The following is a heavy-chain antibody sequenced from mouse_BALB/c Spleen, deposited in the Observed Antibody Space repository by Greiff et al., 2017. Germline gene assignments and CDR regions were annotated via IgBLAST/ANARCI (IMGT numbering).Heavy chain of an antibody. CDR2: IYPGDGDT. D-gene: IGHD1-1*01. Sequence: VQLQQSGAELVRPGSSVKISCKASGYAFSSYWMNWVKQRPGQGLEWIGQIYPGDGDTNYNGKFKGKATLTADKSSSTAYMQLSSLTSEDSAVYFCARLSTVVATPWYFDVWGAGTTVTVSS. V-gene: IGHV1-80*01. CDR3: ARLSTVVATPWYFDV. J-gene: IGHJ1*01. CDR1: GYAFSSYW.